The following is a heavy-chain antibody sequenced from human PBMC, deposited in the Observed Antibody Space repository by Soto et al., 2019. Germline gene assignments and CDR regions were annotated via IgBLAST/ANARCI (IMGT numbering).Heavy chain of an antibody. Sequence: SLPCAVYGGSFSGYYWSWIRQPPGKGLEWIGEINHSGSTNYNPSLKSRVTISVDTSKNQFSLKLSSVTAADTAVYYCARVHSDYYYYYGMDVWGQGTTVTVSS. D-gene: IGHD3-10*01. CDR3: ARVHSDYYYYYGMDV. V-gene: IGHV4-34*01. CDR1: GGSFSGYY. J-gene: IGHJ6*02. CDR2: INHSGST.